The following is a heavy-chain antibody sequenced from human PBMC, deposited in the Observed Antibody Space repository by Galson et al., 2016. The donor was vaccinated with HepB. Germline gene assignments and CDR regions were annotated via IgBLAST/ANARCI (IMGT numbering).Heavy chain of an antibody. CDR2: IWYDGNNK. V-gene: IGHV3-33*06. CDR3: AKGLAYCSGTSCLSYSDSPGGRVDV. Sequence: SLRLSCAASGFAFSTFGMHWVRQARGKGLEWLAVIWYDGNNKYYLNSVKGRFTISRDNSKNMLYLQLNSLRVEDTAVYYCAKGLAYCSGTSCLSYSDSPGGRVDVWGQGTTVAVAS. J-gene: IGHJ6*02. D-gene: IGHD2-2*01. CDR1: GFAFSTFG.